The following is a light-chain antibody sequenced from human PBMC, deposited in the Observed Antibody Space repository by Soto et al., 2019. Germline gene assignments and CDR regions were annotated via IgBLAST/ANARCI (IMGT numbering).Light chain of an antibody. J-gene: IGKJ5*01. CDR3: VQALETPIT. Sequence: DIVMTQSPLSLSVTPGEPASISCRSSQSLLHRYGYYYLHWYLQKPGQSPHLLIYLGSNRASGVPDRFSGSRSGTDFTLKISRVEAEDVGVYYCVQALETPITFGQGTRLEIK. CDR1: QSLLHRYGYYY. V-gene: IGKV2-28*01. CDR2: LGS.